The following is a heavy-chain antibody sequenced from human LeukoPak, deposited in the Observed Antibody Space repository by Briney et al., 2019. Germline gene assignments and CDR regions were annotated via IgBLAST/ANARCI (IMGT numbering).Heavy chain of an antibody. Sequence: GGSLRLSCAASGFTFSSYWMHWVRQAPGKGLVWVSRINSDGSSTSYADPVKGRFTVSRDNAKNTLYLQMNSLRAEDTAVYYCARDLEDYGDYGDYWGQGTLVTVSS. J-gene: IGHJ4*02. V-gene: IGHV3-74*01. CDR3: ARDLEDYGDYGDY. CDR2: INSDGSST. CDR1: GFTFSSYW. D-gene: IGHD4-17*01.